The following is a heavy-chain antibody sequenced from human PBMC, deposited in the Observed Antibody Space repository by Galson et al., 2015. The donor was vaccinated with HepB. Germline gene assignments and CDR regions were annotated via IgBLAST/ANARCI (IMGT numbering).Heavy chain of an antibody. J-gene: IGHJ4*02. V-gene: IGHV3-15*01. CDR3: STDADF. CDR2: IKTKADGETT. CDR1: GFKFYKVW. Sequence: SLRLSCAGSGFKFYKVWANWVRQAPGKGLEWVGRIKTKADGETTDYAAPVKDRFAISRDDSTKTVYLQMNSLKTEDTAIYYCSTDADFWGQGTLVTVSS.